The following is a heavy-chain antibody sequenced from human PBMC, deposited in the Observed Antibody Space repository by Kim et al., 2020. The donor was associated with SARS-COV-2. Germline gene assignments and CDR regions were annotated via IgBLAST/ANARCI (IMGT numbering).Heavy chain of an antibody. D-gene: IGHD3-10*01. CDR3: ARGNYNVSMSQSDYYKGMDF. Sequence: GGSLRLSCAASGLSFDDSAMNWVRQAPGRGLEWVAVISYDGRNKEYADSVKGRSTISRDNSKSTLSLQLNSLRLEDTAVYYCARGNYNVSMSQSDYYKGMDFWGQGTTVTVSS. J-gene: IGHJ6*02. V-gene: IGHV3-30-3*01. CDR2: ISYDGRNK. CDR1: GLSFDDSA.